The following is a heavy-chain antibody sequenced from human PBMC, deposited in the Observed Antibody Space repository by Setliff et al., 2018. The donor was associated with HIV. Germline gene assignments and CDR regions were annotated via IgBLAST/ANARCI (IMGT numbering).Heavy chain of an antibody. D-gene: IGHD6-19*01. J-gene: IGHJ4*01. CDR2: IYTSGST. V-gene: IGHV4-4*09. CDR1: GDSISTYC. Sequence: SETLSLTCTVSGDSISTYCWIWIRQPPGKGLEWIGNIYTSGSTSYNPSLKSRVTMSVDTSKNQFSLKLSSVTAADTAVYYCARNQGDSSGWYAGDFWGHGTLVTVSS. CDR3: ARNQGDSSGWYAGDF.